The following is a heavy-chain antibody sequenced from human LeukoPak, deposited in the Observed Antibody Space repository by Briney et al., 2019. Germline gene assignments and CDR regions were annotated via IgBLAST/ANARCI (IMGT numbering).Heavy chain of an antibody. J-gene: IGHJ4*02. Sequence: GGSLRLSCAASGFTFSSYAMSWVRQAPGKGLEWVAVISYDGSNKYYADSVKGRFTISRDNSKNTLYLQMNILRAEDTAVYYCAKDRTMATNTAFDYWGQGTLVTVSS. CDR2: ISYDGSNK. V-gene: IGHV3-30*18. D-gene: IGHD5-24*01. CDR3: AKDRTMATNTAFDY. CDR1: GFTFSSYA.